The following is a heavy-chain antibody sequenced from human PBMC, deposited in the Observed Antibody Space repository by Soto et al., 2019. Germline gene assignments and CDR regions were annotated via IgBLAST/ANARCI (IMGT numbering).Heavy chain of an antibody. J-gene: IGHJ5*02. Sequence: SETLSLTCAVYGGSFSGYYWSWIRQPPGKGLEWIGEINHSGSTNYNPSLKSRVTISVDTSKNQFSLKLSSVTAADTAVYYCARETRWFDPWGQGTLVTVSS. D-gene: IGHD6-6*01. CDR1: GGSFSGYY. CDR3: ARETRWFDP. CDR2: INHSGST. V-gene: IGHV4-34*01.